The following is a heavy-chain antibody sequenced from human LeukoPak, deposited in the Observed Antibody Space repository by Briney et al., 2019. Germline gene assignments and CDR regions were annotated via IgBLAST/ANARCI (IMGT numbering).Heavy chain of an antibody. Sequence: SETLSLTCTVSGGSISSYYWSWIRQPAGKGLVWIGRIYTSGSTNYNPSLKSRVTMSVDTSKNQFSLKLSSVTAADTAVYYCARVAGSGWFYYFDYWGQGTLVTVSS. J-gene: IGHJ4*02. CDR2: IYTSGST. D-gene: IGHD6-19*01. V-gene: IGHV4-4*07. CDR3: ARVAGSGWFYYFDY. CDR1: GGSISSYY.